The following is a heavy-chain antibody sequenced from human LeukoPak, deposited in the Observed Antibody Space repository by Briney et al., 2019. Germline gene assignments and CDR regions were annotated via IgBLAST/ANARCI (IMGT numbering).Heavy chain of an antibody. CDR3: ARSDSSSWYYFDY. D-gene: IGHD6-13*01. V-gene: IGHV4-59*01. J-gene: IGHJ4*02. Sequence: PSETLSLTCTVSGGSISSYYWSWIRQPPGKGLEWIGYIYYSGSTNYNPSLKSRVTISVDTSKNQFSLKLSSVTAADTAVYYCARSDSSSWYYFDYWGQGTLVTVSS. CDR2: IYYSGST. CDR1: GGSISSYY.